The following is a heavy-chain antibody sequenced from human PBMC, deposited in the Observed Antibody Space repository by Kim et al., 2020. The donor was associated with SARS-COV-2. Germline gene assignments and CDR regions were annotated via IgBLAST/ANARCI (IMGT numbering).Heavy chain of an antibody. V-gene: IGHV4-39*01. CDR3: ARRTEAGGYFDF. J-gene: IGHJ4*02. CDR2: T. D-gene: IGHD3-16*01. Sequence: TYYTPSLTSRVTISVDTSRNQFSLKLASVTAADPAVYYCARRTEAGGYFDFWGQGSPVTVAS.